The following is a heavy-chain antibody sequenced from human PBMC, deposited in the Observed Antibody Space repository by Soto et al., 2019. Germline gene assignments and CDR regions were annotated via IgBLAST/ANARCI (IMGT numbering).Heavy chain of an antibody. CDR2: ITSRTQGGTT. Sequence: EVQLVESGGGSVKPGGSLRLTCADSGFTFSDIWMFWVRQAPGKGLEWGGRITSRTQGGTTHYAAPVAGRFTVSRDDSKNTLCLQMDSLKIEDTAIYYCSTRWVTGEDFDYWGQGALVTVSS. D-gene: IGHD2-21*02. J-gene: IGHJ4*02. CDR1: GFTFSDIW. CDR3: STRWVTGEDFDY. V-gene: IGHV3-15*07.